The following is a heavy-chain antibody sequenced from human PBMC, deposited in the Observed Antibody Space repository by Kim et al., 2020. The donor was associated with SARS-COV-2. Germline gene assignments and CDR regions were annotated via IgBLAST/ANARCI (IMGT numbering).Heavy chain of an antibody. CDR3: AKESRIGIGMNFDY. CDR1: GFTFSNYA. D-gene: IGHD1-1*01. V-gene: IGHV3-23*01. Sequence: GGSLRLSCAASGFTFSNYAMTWVRQTPEKGLEWVSSISEGGGGAYYADSVKGRFAISRDNSKNTLNLQMNSLRAEDTAVYYCAKESRIGIGMNFDYWGQGTLVTVSS. CDR2: ISEGGGGA. J-gene: IGHJ4*02.